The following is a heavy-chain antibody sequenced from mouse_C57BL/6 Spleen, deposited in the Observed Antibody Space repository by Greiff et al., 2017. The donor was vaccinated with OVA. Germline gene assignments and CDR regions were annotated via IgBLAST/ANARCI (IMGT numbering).Heavy chain of an antibody. CDR2: IWSGGSR. Sequence: QVQLQQSGPGLVQPSQSLSITCTVSGFSLTSYGVTWVRQSPGKGLEWLGVIWSGGSRDYNAAIVSRLGITKVNSKSQIFFNMNSLQADDTAIVYCATLAKAYAMDYWGQGTSVTVSS. CDR1: GFSLTSYG. D-gene: IGHD3-3*01. CDR3: ATLAKAYAMDY. J-gene: IGHJ4*01. V-gene: IGHV2-5*01.